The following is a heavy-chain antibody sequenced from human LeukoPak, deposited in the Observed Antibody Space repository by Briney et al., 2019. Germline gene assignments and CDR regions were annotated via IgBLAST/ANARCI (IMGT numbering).Heavy chain of an antibody. V-gene: IGHV3-7*01. CDR3: ATWGDTTAEYFQR. J-gene: IGHJ1*01. Sequence: GGSLRLSCAASGFTVSSNYMSWVRQAPGKGLEWVAHINPDGRDTYYVDSVKGRFTISRDNAQNSMYLQMNSLRVEDTAVYYCATWGDTTAEYFQRWGQGTLVTVSS. CDR2: INPDGRDT. CDR1: GFTVSSNY. D-gene: IGHD2-21*02.